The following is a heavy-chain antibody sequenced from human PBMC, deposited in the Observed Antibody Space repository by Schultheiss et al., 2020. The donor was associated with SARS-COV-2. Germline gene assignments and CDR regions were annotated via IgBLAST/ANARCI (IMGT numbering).Heavy chain of an antibody. Sequence: GGSLRLSCTASGFTFGDYAMSWFRQAPGKGLEWVGFIRSKAYGGTTDYAAPVKGRFTISIDDSKNTLYLQMNSRKTEDTAVYYCAKEWRFRELFGYYYGMDVWGQGTTVTVSS. CDR2: IRSKAYGGTT. CDR3: AKEWRFRELFGYYYGMDV. D-gene: IGHD3-10*01. V-gene: IGHV3-49*03. J-gene: IGHJ6*02. CDR1: GFTFGDYA.